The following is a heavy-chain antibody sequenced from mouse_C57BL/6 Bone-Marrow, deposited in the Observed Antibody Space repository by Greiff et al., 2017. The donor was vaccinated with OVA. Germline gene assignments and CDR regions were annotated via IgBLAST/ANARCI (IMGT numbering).Heavy chain of an antibody. CDR1: GYTFTSYW. CDR2: IDPSDSYT. CDR3: ASYYYGSRDY. D-gene: IGHD1-1*01. V-gene: IGHV1-50*01. Sequence: QVQLKQPGAELVKPGASVKLSCKASGYTFTSYWMQWVKQRPGQGLEWIGEIDPSDSYTNYNQKFKGKATLTVDTSSSTAYMQLSSLTSEDSAVYYCASYYYGSRDYWGQGTTLTVSS. J-gene: IGHJ2*01.